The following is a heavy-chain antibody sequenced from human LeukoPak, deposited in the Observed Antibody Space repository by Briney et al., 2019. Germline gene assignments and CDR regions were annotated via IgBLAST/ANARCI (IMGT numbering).Heavy chain of an antibody. Sequence: GALRLSFAASGFTFISYWMSWVGQARGKGGEGVANIKQDGSEIYYVDSVKGRFTISRDNAKNSLYLQMNSLRAEDTAVYYCARDKVVGPTNLDYWGQGTLVTVSS. CDR3: ARDKVVGPTNLDY. CDR2: IKQDGSEI. D-gene: IGHD1-26*01. J-gene: IGHJ4*02. CDR1: GFTFISYW. V-gene: IGHV3-7*01.